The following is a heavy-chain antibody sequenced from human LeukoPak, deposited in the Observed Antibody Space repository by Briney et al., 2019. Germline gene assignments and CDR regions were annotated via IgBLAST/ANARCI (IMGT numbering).Heavy chain of an antibody. J-gene: IGHJ5*02. D-gene: IGHD3-10*01. CDR1: GGSISSYY. Sequence: PSETLSLTCTVSGGSISSYYWSWIRQPPGKGLEWIGYIYYSGSTNYNPSLKSRVTISVDTSKNQFSLKLSSVTAADTAVYYCARGRGDARGTSFDPWGQGTLVTVSS. CDR3: ARGRGDARGTSFDP. V-gene: IGHV4-59*01. CDR2: IYYSGST.